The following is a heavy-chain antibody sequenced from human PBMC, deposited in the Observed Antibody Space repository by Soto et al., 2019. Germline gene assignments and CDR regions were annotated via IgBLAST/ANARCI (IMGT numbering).Heavy chain of an antibody. J-gene: IGHJ4*02. CDR1: GGSFSGYY. Sequence: PSETLSLTCAVYGGSFSGYYWSWIRQPPGKGLEWIGEINHSGSTNYNPSLKSRVTISVDTSKNQFSLKLSSVTAADTAVYYCARGGEVGSSRLFDYWGRGTLVTVSS. CDR3: ARGGEVGSSRLFDY. V-gene: IGHV4-34*01. D-gene: IGHD2-2*01. CDR2: INHSGST.